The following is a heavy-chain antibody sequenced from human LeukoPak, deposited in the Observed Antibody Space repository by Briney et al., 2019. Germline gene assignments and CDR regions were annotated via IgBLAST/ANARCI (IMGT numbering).Heavy chain of an antibody. D-gene: IGHD3-10*02. CDR1: GFTFSSYW. Sequence: GGSLRLSCAASGFTFSSYWMTWVRQAPGKKPEWVANIKEDGSEKYYDDSVRGRFTISRDNAKNSLYLQMNSLRAEDTAVYYCAELGITMIGGVWGKGTTVTISS. J-gene: IGHJ6*04. V-gene: IGHV3-7*01. CDR3: AELGITMIGGV. CDR2: IKEDGSEK.